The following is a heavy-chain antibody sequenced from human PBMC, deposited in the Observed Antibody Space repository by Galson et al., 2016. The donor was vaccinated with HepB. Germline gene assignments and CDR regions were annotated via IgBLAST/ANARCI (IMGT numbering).Heavy chain of an antibody. Sequence: LWSRVTISLDTSKNQFSLKLSSVTAADTAMYYCAKVWAAAGSNWYFALWGRGTLVTVSS. V-gene: IGHV4-59*01. CDR3: AKVWAAAGSNWYFAL. J-gene: IGHJ2*01. D-gene: IGHD6-13*01.